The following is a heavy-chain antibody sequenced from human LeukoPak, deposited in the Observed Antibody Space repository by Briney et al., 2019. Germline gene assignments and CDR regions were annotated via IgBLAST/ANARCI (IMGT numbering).Heavy chain of an antibody. J-gene: IGHJ3*02. Sequence: GESLKISCRGSGYSFTTYWIGWVRQMPGKGLEWMGSIYPADSDTRYRPSFEGQVTISVDTSISTAYLQWSSLKASDTAMYYCARPVVPAANDAFDIWGQGTMVTVSS. CDR2: IYPADSDT. CDR1: GYSFTTYW. V-gene: IGHV5-51*01. D-gene: IGHD2-2*01. CDR3: ARPVVPAANDAFDI.